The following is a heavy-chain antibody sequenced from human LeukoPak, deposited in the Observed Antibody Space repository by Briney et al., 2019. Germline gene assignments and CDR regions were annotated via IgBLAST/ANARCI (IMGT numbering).Heavy chain of an antibody. J-gene: IGHJ4*02. CDR3: VRARHNNYYDSSGFYPY. CDR2: IGTLSDT. D-gene: IGHD3-22*01. CDR1: GFTFNKFD. V-gene: IGHV3-13*01. Sequence: GGSLRLSCAASGFTFNKFDLHWVRQITGKGLEWVSAIGTLSDTSYADSVKGRFAISRENAKNSLYLQMNSLRVDDTAVYYCVRARHNNYYDSSGFYPYWGQGILVTVSS.